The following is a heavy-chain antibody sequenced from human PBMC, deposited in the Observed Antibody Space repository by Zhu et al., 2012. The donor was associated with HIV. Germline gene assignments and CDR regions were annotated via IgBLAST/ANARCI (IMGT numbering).Heavy chain of an antibody. V-gene: IGHV4-30-4*08. CDR2: IYYSGST. Sequence: QVQLQESGPGLVKPSQTLSLTCTVSGGSISSGDYYWSWIRQPPGKGLEWIGYIYYSGSTYYNPSLRSRVTISVDTSKNQFTLKLSSVTPADTAVYYCARGNGLAAAGPKFDYWGQGTLVTVSS. CDR1: GGSISSGDYY. D-gene: IGHD6-13*01. J-gene: IGHJ4*02. CDR3: ARGNGLAAAGPKFDY.